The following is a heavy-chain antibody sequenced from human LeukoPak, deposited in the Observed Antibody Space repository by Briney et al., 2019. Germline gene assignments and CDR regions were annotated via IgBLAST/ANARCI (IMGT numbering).Heavy chain of an antibody. Sequence: KTSETLSLTCTVSGGSISSYYWSWIRQPPGKGLEWIGYISYSGYSNYNPSLKSRVTMTVDTSKNQFSLKLSSVTAADTALYYCARGRDYYDSSGSYGYFDYWGQGTLVTVSS. D-gene: IGHD3-22*01. CDR1: GGSISSYY. CDR2: ISYSGYS. CDR3: ARGRDYYDSSGSYGYFDY. V-gene: IGHV4-59*01. J-gene: IGHJ4*02.